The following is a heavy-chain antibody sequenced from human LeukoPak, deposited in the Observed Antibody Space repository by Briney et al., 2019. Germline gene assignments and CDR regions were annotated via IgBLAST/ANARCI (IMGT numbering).Heavy chain of an antibody. CDR1: GYSFSRYG. CDR3: ARDLDYYDSSGSGWFDP. CDR2: ISTYNGNT. Sequence: ASVKVSCKASGYSFSRYGISWVRQAPGQGLEWMGWISTYNGNTNYAQKFQGRVTMTTDTSANTAYMELRSLRSDDTAVYYCARDLDYYDSSGSGWFDPWGQGTLVTVSS. V-gene: IGHV1-18*01. J-gene: IGHJ5*02. D-gene: IGHD3-22*01.